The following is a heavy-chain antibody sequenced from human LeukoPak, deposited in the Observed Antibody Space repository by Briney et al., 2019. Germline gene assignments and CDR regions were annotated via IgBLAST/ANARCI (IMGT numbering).Heavy chain of an antibody. J-gene: IGHJ4*02. D-gene: IGHD3-10*02. CDR1: GFTFSNAW. CDR2: ISPSGGIT. CDR3: AKGVNYFVLEY. V-gene: IGHV3-23*01. Sequence: PGGSLGLSCAASGFTFSNAWMSWVRQAPGKGLEWVSAISPSGGITYYEDSVKGRFTISRDNSKNTLYLQMNSLRAEDTAVYYCAKGVNYFVLEYWGQGTLVTISS.